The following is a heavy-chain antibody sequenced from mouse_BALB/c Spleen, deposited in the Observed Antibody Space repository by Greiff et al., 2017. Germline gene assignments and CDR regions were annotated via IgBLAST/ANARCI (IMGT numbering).Heavy chain of an antibody. V-gene: IGHV1S29*02. J-gene: IGHJ3*01. CDR2: IYPYNGGT. CDR1: GYTFTDYN. Sequence: EVMLVESGPELVKPGASVKISCKASGYTFTDYNMHWVKQSHGKSLEWIGYIYPYNGGTGYNQKFKSKATLTVDNSSSTAYMELRSLTSEDSAVYYCARDYYGSSYRFAYWGQGTLVTVSA. D-gene: IGHD1-1*01. CDR3: ARDYYGSSYRFAY.